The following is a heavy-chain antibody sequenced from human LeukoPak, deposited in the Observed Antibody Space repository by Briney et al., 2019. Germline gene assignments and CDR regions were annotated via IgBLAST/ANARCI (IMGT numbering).Heavy chain of an antibody. CDR2: IYYSGST. Sequence: TSETLSLTCTVSGGSISSYYRSWIRQPPGKGLEWIGYIYYSGSTNYNPSLKSRVTISVDTSKNQFSLKLSSVTAADTAVYYCARTKSPVYYYGMDVWGQGTTVTVSS. V-gene: IGHV4-59*01. CDR1: GGSISSYY. CDR3: ARTKSPVYYYGMDV. J-gene: IGHJ6*02.